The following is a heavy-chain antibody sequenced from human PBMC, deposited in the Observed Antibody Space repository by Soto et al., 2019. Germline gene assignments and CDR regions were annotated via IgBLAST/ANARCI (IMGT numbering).Heavy chain of an antibody. V-gene: IGHV5-51*01. J-gene: IGHJ6*02. CDR3: ARHSGSYYGYYYYGMDV. CDR2: IYPGDSDT. D-gene: IGHD1-26*01. Sequence: PGESLKISCKGSGYSFTSYWIGWVRQMPGKGLEWMGIIYPGDSDTRYSPSFQGQVTISADKSISTAYLQWSSLKASDTAMYYCARHSGSYYGYYYYGMDVWGQGTTVTVSS. CDR1: GYSFTSYW.